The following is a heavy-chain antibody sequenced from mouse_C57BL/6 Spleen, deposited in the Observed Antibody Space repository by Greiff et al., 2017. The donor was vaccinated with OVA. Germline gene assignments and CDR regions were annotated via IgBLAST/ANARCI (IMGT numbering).Heavy chain of an antibody. V-gene: IGHV5-17*01. CDR1: GFTFSDYG. J-gene: IGHJ3*01. Sequence: DVKLVESGGGLVKPGGSLKLSCAASGFTFSDYGMHWVRQAPEKGLEWVAYISSGSSTIYYADTVKGRFTISRDNAKNTLFLQMTSLRSEDTAMYYCARPELGGAWFAYWGQGTLVTVSA. D-gene: IGHD4-1*01. CDR2: ISSGSSTI. CDR3: ARPELGGAWFAY.